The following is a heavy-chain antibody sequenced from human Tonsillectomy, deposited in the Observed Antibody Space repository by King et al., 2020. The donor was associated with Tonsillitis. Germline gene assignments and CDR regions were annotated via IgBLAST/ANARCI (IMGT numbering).Heavy chain of an antibody. CDR1: GFTFSIYP. CDR3: AKDRANSVYDSDSGLDC. V-gene: IGHV3-23*04. CDR2: ISGSGGST. D-gene: IGHD5/OR15-5a*01. J-gene: IGHJ4*02. Sequence: VQLVESGGGLVQPGGSLRLSCAASGFTFSIYPMSWVRQAPGKGLEWVSGISGSGGSTYYADSVKGRFTISRDNSENTLYLQMNTLRADDTALYYCAKDRANSVYDSDSGLDCWGQGSLVTVSS.